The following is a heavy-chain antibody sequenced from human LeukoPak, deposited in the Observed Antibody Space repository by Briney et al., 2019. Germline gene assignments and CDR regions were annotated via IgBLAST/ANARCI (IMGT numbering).Heavy chain of an antibody. V-gene: IGHV1-8*03. D-gene: IGHD3-10*01. CDR2: ISDYNGNT. J-gene: IGHJ6*03. Sequence: ASVKVSCKAFGYIFNDYGLSWVRQAPGQGLEWMGWISDYNGNTGYAQKFQGRVTITRNTSISTAYMELSSLRSEDTAVYYCARASITMVRGVIRFYYYYYMDVWGKGTTVTVSS. CDR3: ARASITMVRGVIRFYYYYYMDV. CDR1: GYIFNDYG.